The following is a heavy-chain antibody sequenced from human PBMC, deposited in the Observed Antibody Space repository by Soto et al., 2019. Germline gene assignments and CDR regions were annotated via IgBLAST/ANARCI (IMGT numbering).Heavy chain of an antibody. Sequence: ASVKVSCKASGGTFSSYAISWGRQAPGQGLEWMGGIIPIFGTANYAQKFQGRVTITADESTSTAYMELSSLRSEDTAVYYCASPAFSGYDSWWFDPWGQGTLVTVSS. CDR1: GGTFSSYA. V-gene: IGHV1-69*13. J-gene: IGHJ5*02. CDR3: ASPAFSGYDSWWFDP. D-gene: IGHD3-22*01. CDR2: IIPIFGTA.